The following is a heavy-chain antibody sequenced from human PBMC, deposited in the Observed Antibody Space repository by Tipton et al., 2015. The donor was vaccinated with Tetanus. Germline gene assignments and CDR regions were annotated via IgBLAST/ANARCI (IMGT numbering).Heavy chain of an antibody. CDR1: NGSLTVGGYY. V-gene: IGHV4-31*02. CDR3: TRANHEFPKKGPFDS. Sequence: LRLSCSVSNGSLTVGGYYWSWIRQHPGKGPEWLGYIFYIGTTYYNPSLQSRISISADTSKNQFSLRLTSVTAADTAVYYCTRANHEFPKKGPFDSWGQGTLVIVS. J-gene: IGHJ4*02. CDR2: IFYIGTT. D-gene: IGHD3-10*01.